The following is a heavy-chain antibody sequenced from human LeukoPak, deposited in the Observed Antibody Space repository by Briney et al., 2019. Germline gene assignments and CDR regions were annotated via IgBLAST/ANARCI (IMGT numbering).Heavy chain of an antibody. CDR3: ARSHCGSISCYERGWFDP. V-gene: IGHV3-30-3*01. D-gene: IGHD2-2*01. Sequence: GGSLRLSCAASGFTFSSYAMHWVRQAPGKGLEWVTVVSYDGSNKYYADSAKGRFTISRDNSKNTLYLQMNSLRAEDTAVYYCARSHCGSISCYERGWFDPWGQGTLVTVSS. CDR2: VSYDGSNK. J-gene: IGHJ5*02. CDR1: GFTFSSYA.